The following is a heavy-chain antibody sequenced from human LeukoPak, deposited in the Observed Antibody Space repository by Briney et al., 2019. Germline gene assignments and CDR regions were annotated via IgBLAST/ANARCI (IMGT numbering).Heavy chain of an antibody. CDR2: IWYDGSNK. CDR1: GXTFSSYG. V-gene: IGHV3-33*01. Sequence: PGRSLRLSCAASGXTFSSYGMHWVRQAPGKGREWVAVIWYDGSNKYYADSVKGRFTISRDNSKNTLYLQMNSLRAEDTAVYYCARDWGSGNSYYFDYWGQGTLVTVSS. J-gene: IGHJ4*02. D-gene: IGHD3-10*01. CDR3: ARDWGSGNSYYFDY.